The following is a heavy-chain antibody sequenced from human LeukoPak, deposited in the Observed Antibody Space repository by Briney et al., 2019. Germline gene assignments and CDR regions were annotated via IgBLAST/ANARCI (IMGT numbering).Heavy chain of an antibody. Sequence: ASVKVSCKASGYTFISYYMHWVRQAPGQGLEWMGIINPSGGSTSYAQKFQGRVTMTRDTSTSTVYMELSSLRSEDTAVYYCARGGLTMVRGVIITFRFDPWGQGTLVTVSS. J-gene: IGHJ5*02. V-gene: IGHV1-46*01. CDR3: ARGGLTMVRGVIITFRFDP. D-gene: IGHD3-10*01. CDR1: GYTFISYY. CDR2: INPSGGST.